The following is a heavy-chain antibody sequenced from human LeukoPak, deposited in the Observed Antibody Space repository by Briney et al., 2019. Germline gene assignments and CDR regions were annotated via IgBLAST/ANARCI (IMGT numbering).Heavy chain of an antibody. Sequence: GGSLRLSCAASGFTFSSYSMNWVRQAPGKGLEWVSSISSSSSYIYYADSVKGRFTISRDNAKNSLYLQMNSLRAEDTAVYYCAKDAGITIFYGNYYGMDVWGKGTTVTVSS. V-gene: IGHV3-21*01. CDR2: ISSSSSYI. D-gene: IGHD3-9*01. CDR1: GFTFSSYS. CDR3: AKDAGITIFYGNYYGMDV. J-gene: IGHJ6*04.